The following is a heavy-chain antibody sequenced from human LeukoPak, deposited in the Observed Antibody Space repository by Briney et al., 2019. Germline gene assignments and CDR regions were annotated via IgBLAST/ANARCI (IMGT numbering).Heavy chain of an antibody. CDR3: ARIDSKILLFDY. CDR1: GGSISSSSYY. V-gene: IGHV4-39*07. D-gene: IGHD3-22*01. Sequence: PSETLSLTCTVSGGSISSSSYYWGWIRQPPGKGLEWIGSIYYSGSTYYNPSLKSRVTISVDTSKNQFSLKLSSVTAADTAVYYCARIDSKILLFDYWCQGTLVTVSS. J-gene: IGHJ4*02. CDR2: IYYSGST.